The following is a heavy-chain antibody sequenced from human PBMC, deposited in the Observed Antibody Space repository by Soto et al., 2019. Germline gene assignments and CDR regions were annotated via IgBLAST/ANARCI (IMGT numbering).Heavy chain of an antibody. V-gene: IGHV3-9*01. Sequence: EVQLVESGGGLVQPGRSLRLTCAASGFTFNDYSMHWVRQAPGKGLEWVSGISWNSGSRGYAHSVQGRFTISRVSAKNSLYLQMNSLKPEDTALYYCAKDLRSSSWYSISFFDYWGQGALVTVSS. J-gene: IGHJ4*02. D-gene: IGHD6-13*01. CDR3: AKDLRSSSWYSISFFDY. CDR1: GFTFNDYS. CDR2: ISWNSGSR.